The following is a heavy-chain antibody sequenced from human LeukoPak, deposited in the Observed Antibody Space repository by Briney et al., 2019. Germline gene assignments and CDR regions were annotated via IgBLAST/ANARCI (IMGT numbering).Heavy chain of an antibody. D-gene: IGHD4-17*01. CDR2: MSPSATT. CDR1: GGSIRTLY. J-gene: IGHJ5*02. Sequence: SETLSLTCTVSGGSIRTLYLSWIRQPVGKGLEWIGRMSPSATTYNPSLKSRLTMSIDTSKSQFFLNLRSVTAADTAVYYCARDSGTTGEVKFVPWGQGILVTVSS. V-gene: IGHV4-4*07. CDR3: ARDSGTTGEVKFVP.